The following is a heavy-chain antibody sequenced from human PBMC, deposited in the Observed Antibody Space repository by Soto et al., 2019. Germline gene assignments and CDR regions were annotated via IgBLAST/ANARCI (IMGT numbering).Heavy chain of an antibody. CDR3: AKGRGGSGSLTPRVDF. CDR2: ISGGGDTT. D-gene: IGHD3-10*01. J-gene: IGHJ4*02. Sequence: EVQLLESGGGLVQPGGSLRLSCAASGFTFNNYAMTWVRQAPGKGLEWVSAISGGGDTTSYADSVKSRFTVSRDGSKNGLYLQMSSLRAEDTALYYCAKGRGGSGSLTPRVDFWGQGTLVTVSS. CDR1: GFTFNNYA. V-gene: IGHV3-23*01.